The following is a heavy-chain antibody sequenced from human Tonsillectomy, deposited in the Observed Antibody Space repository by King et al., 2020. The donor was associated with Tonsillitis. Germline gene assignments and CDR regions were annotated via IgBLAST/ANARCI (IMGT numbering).Heavy chain of an antibody. V-gene: IGHV3-23*04. CDR1: GFTFKNYA. CDR2: ISSGGST. Sequence: DVQLVESGGGLVQPGGSLRLSCAASGFTFKNYAMTWVRQAPGKGLDWVSHISSGGSTYYADSVKGRFTISRDNSKNTLYLQMNSLRAEDTAVYYCAKVADASGGYSIDSWGQGALVTVSS. J-gene: IGHJ4*02. CDR3: AKVADASGGYSIDS. D-gene: IGHD3-10*01.